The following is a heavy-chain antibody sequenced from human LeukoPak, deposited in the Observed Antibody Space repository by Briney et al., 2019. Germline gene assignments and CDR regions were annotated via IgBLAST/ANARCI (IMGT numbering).Heavy chain of an antibody. CDR2: TYYRSKWYN. CDR3: ARGSIAAFDGNYYFDY. D-gene: IGHD6-6*01. J-gene: IGHJ4*02. V-gene: IGHV6-1*01. Sequence: SQTLSLTCAISGDSVSSNSTAWNWIRQSPSRGLEWLGRTYYRSKWYNDYAVSVKSRITINPDTSKNQFSLQLNSVTPEDTAVYYCARGSIAAFDGNYYFDYWGQGTLVTVSS. CDR1: GDSVSSNSTA.